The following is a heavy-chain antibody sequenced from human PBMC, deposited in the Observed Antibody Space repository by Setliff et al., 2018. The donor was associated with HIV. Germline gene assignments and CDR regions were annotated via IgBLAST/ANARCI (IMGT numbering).Heavy chain of an antibody. CDR1: GGSFSGYY. Sequence: NPSETLSLTCAVYGGSFSGYYWSWIRQPPGKGLEWIGEINRSGSTNYNPSLKSRVTISVDTSKNQFSLKLSSVTAADTAVYYCARRGGYTYYYDSSGYHRGPNDAFDIWGQGTMVTVSS. J-gene: IGHJ3*02. CDR3: ARRGGYTYYYDSSGYHRGPNDAFDI. D-gene: IGHD3-22*01. CDR2: INRSGST. V-gene: IGHV4-34*01.